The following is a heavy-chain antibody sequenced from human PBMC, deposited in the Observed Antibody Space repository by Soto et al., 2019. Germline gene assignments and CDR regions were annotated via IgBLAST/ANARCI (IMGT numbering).Heavy chain of an antibody. J-gene: IGHJ4*02. CDR3: AHDRSDWYGFDY. V-gene: IGHV2-5*02. CDR2: IYWDDDK. Sequence: QITLKESGPTLVKPTQTLTLTCTFSGFSLSTRGVAVGWIRQPPGKALEWLALIYWDDDKRYSPSLKSRLTLTKDTSKNQVVLTMTNMDPVDTATYYCAHDRSDWYGFDYWGQGTLVTVSS. D-gene: IGHD6-19*01. CDR1: GFSLSTRGVA.